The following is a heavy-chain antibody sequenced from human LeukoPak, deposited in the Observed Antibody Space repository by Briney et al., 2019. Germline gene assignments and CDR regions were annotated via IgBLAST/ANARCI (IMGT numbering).Heavy chain of an antibody. CDR2: ISAYNGNT. V-gene: IGHV1-18*01. Sequence: ASEKVSCKASGYTFTSYGISWVRQAPGQGLEWMGWISAYNGNTNYAQKLQGRVTMTTDTSTSTAYMELRSLRSDDTAVYYCARVLSTGTLADAFDIWGQGTMVTVSS. J-gene: IGHJ3*02. CDR3: ARVLSTGTLADAFDI. D-gene: IGHD1-1*01. CDR1: GYTFTSYG.